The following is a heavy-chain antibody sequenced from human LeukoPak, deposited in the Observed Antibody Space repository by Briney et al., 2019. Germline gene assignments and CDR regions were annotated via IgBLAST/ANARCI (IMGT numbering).Heavy chain of an antibody. D-gene: IGHD3-3*01. V-gene: IGHV4-30-4*01. CDR3: ARVLSHYDFWSGYHSLYNWFDP. CDR2: IYYSGST. CDR1: GGSISSGDYY. J-gene: IGHJ5*02. Sequence: SETLSLTCTVSGGSISSGDYYWSWIRQPPGKGLEWIGYIYYSGSTCYNPSLKSQVTISVDTSKNQFSLKLSSVTAADTAVYYCARVLSHYDFWSGYHSLYNWFDPWGQGTLVTVSS.